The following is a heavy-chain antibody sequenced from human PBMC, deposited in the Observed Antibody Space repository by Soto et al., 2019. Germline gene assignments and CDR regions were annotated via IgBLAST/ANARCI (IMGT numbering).Heavy chain of an antibody. V-gene: IGHV4-39*01. CDR2: IYYSGST. D-gene: IGHD2-8*01. CDR1: GGSISSSSYY. J-gene: IGHJ6*02. CDR3: ARSNGAGASGYYYYGMDV. Sequence: SETLSLTCTVSGGSISSSSYYWGWIRQPPGKGLEWIGSIYYSGSTYYNPSLKSRVTISVDTSKNQFSLKLSSVTAADTAVYYCARSNGAGASGYYYYGMDVWGQGTTVTVSS.